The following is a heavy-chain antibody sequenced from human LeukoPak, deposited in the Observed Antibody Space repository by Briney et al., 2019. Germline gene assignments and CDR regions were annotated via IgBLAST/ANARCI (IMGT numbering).Heavy chain of an antibody. D-gene: IGHD6-19*01. CDR1: GFTFSSYG. CDR3: AKDQWLVLDY. J-gene: IGHJ4*02. Sequence: PGGSLRLSCAASGFTFSSYGMSWVRQAPGKGLEWVSAISGSGGSTYYADSVKGRFTISRDNSKNTVYLQMNSLRAEDTAVYSCAKDQWLVLDYWGQGTLVTVSS. CDR2: ISGSGGST. V-gene: IGHV3-23*01.